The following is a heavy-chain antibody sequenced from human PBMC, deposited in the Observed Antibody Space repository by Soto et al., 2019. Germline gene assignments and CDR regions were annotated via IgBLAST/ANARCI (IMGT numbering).Heavy chain of an antibody. CDR1: GVSITSYY. V-gene: IGHV4-59*01. CDR3: ARESGSYDPLDY. D-gene: IGHD1-26*01. J-gene: IGHJ4*02. Sequence: SETLSLTCTVSGVSITSYYWSWIRQPPGKGLEWVGYIYYSGSTRYNPSLKSRVTIAIDTSKSQFSMKMTSVTAADTAMYYCARESGSYDPLDYWGQGTLVTVSS. CDR2: IYYSGST.